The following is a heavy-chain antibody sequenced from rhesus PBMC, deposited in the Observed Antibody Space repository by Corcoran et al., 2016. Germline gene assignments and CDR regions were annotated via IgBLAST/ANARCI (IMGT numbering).Heavy chain of an antibody. CDR3: ARESWAFDF. V-gene: IGHV4S10*01. Sequence: QVQLQESGPGVVKPSETLSLTCAVSGGSISDSYRWSWIRQPPGKELEWIGYIYGSSTITNYNPSLKSRVTISKDTSKSQFSLKLSSVTAADTAVYYCARESWAFDFWGQGLRVTVSS. CDR2: IYGSSTIT. J-gene: IGHJ3*01. CDR1: GGSISDSYR.